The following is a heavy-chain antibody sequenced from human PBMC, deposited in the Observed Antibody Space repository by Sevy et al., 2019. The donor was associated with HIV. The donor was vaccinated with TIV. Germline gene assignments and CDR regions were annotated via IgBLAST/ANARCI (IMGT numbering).Heavy chain of an antibody. J-gene: IGHJ4*02. D-gene: IGHD5-12*01. CDR2: ISYNGGHT. V-gene: IGHV3-30-3*01. CDR1: GLTFNSHA. Sequence: EGSLRLSCKASGLTFNSHAMHWVRQAPGKGQEWVAVISYNGGHTFYGDSVKGRFIISRDNSKNTLYLEMNSLKVEDTALYYCARESGYTVNWSPGDHWGQGTLVTVSS. CDR3: ARESGYTVNWSPGDH.